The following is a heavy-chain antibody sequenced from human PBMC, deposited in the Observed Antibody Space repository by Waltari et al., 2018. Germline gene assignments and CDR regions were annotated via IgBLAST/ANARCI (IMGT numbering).Heavy chain of an antibody. V-gene: IGHV4-31*03. Sequence: QVQLQESGPGLVKPSQTLSLTCTVSGGSISSGGYYWSWIRQHPGKGLEWIGYIYYSWSNYYSPPLKSRVTISVDTSKNPFSLKLSSVTAADTAVYYCARGGGTMVRGVTPLDYWGQGTLVTVSS. CDR2: IYYSWSN. CDR1: GGSISSGGYY. D-gene: IGHD3-10*01. CDR3: ARGGGTMVRGVTPLDY. J-gene: IGHJ4*02.